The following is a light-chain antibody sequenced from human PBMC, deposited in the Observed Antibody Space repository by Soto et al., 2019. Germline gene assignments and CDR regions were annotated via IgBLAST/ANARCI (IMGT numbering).Light chain of an antibody. Sequence: ETVLPPSPATLSLSPVERATLSCRASQSLGSYLAWYQQKPGQAPRLLIYDASTRATGIPDRFSGSGSGTDFTLTISRLEPEESAVDYCQHCGSSPTVGQGTKVDIK. CDR1: QSLGSY. CDR2: DAS. V-gene: IGKV3-20*01. CDR3: QHCGSSPT. J-gene: IGKJ1*01.